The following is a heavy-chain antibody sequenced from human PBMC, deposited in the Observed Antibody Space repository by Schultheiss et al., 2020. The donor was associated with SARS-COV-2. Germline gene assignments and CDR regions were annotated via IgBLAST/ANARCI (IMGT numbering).Heavy chain of an antibody. CDR3: AGRQDCSGGSCYSSWPDY. J-gene: IGHJ4*02. V-gene: IGHV4-4*07. D-gene: IGHD2-15*01. CDR2: IYTSGST. Sequence: SQTLSLTCTVSGGSISSYYWSWIRQPAGKGLEWIGRIYTSGSTNYNPSLKSRVTISVDTSKNQFSLKLSSVTAADTAVYYCAGRQDCSGGSCYSSWPDYWGQGTLVTVSS. CDR1: GGSISSYY.